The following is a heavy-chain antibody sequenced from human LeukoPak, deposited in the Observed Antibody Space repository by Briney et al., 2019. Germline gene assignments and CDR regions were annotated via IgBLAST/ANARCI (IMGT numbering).Heavy chain of an antibody. CDR3: ARESCSSTSCYRTAYYYYYYMDV. J-gene: IGHJ6*03. CDR1: GGSISSYY. Sequence: SETLSLTCTVSGGSISSYYWSWIRQPAGKGLEWIGRIYTSGSTNYNPSLKSRVTMSVDTSKNQFSLKLGSVTAADTGVYYCARESCSSTSCYRTAYYYYYYMDVWGKGTTVTVSS. CDR2: IYTSGST. D-gene: IGHD2-2*02. V-gene: IGHV4-4*07.